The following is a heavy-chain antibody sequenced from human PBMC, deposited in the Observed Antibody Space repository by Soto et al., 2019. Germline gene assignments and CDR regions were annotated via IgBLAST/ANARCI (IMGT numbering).Heavy chain of an antibody. V-gene: IGHV1-69*12. Sequence: QVQLVQSGAEVKKPGSSVKVSCKASGGTFSSYAISWVRQAPGQGLEWMGGIIPIFGTANYAQKFQGRVTITADESTSTAYMELSSLRSEDTAVYYCARDGYCSGGSCFGGDYYYYGMDVWGQGTTVTVSS. D-gene: IGHD2-15*01. J-gene: IGHJ6*02. CDR1: GGTFSSYA. CDR3: ARDGYCSGGSCFGGDYYYYGMDV. CDR2: IIPIFGTA.